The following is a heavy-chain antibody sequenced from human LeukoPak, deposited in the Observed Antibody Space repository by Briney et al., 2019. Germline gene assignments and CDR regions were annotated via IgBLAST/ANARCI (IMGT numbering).Heavy chain of an antibody. CDR1: GGSLSSGSYY. CDR2: IYSSGST. Sequence: SETLSLTCTVSGGSLSSGSYYWRWLRQPPGKGLVWIGYIYSSGSTNYKPSLKSRVTISKDTSKNQFSLKLTSVTAADTAVYYCARGSSISWSPYYFEYWGQGTLVTVSS. D-gene: IGHD6-13*01. J-gene: IGHJ4*02. V-gene: IGHV4-61*01. CDR3: ARGSSISWSPYYFEY.